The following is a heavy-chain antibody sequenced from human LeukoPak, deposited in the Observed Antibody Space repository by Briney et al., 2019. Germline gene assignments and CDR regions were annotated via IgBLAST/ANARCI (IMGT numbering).Heavy chain of an antibody. CDR1: GYTFTSYD. Sequence: PEASVKVSCKASGYTFTSYDINWVRQATGQGLEWMGWMNPNSGNTGYAQKFQGRVTMTRNTSISTAYMELRSLRSDDTAVYYCAREGPDYDILTGYYNPNYFDYWGQGTLVTVSS. J-gene: IGHJ4*02. V-gene: IGHV1-8*01. CDR3: AREGPDYDILTGYYNPNYFDY. CDR2: MNPNSGNT. D-gene: IGHD3-9*01.